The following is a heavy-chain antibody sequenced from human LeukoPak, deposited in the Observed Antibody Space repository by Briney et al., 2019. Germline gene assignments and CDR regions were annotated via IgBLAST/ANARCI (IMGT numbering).Heavy chain of an antibody. CDR1: GFTFSSYA. V-gene: IGHV3-23*01. CDR2: ISGSGDNT. CDR3: ARGLGYYFDY. J-gene: IGHJ4*02. D-gene: IGHD2-15*01. Sequence: PGGSLRLSCAASGFTFSSYAMNWVRQAPGKGLEWVSTISGSGDNTYYADSVKGRFTISRDNSKNTLYLQMNSLRAEDTAVYYCARGLGYYFDYWGQGTLVTVSS.